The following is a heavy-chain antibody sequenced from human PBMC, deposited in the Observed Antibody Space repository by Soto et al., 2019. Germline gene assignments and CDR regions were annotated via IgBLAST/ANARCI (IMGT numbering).Heavy chain of an antibody. Sequence: QVQLVESGGGVVQPGRSLRLSCAASGFTFSSCGMHWVRQAPGKGLEWVAVIWYDGSNKYYADSVKGRFTISRDNSKNTLYLQMNSLRAEDTAVYYCARDRGYGVAAPLDYWGQGTLVTVSS. CDR1: GFTFSSCG. V-gene: IGHV3-33*01. J-gene: IGHJ4*02. D-gene: IGHD6-6*01. CDR3: ARDRGYGVAAPLDY. CDR2: IWYDGSNK.